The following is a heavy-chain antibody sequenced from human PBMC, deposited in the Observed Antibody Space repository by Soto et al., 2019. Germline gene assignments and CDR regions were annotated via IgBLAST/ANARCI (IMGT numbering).Heavy chain of an antibody. J-gene: IGHJ4*02. CDR3: ARDLPSAYYDFWSGYYF. CDR2: ISSSSSTI. D-gene: IGHD3-3*01. CDR1: GVTFISYS. Sequence: GGFLRLSCAASGVTFISYSMNWVRQAPGKGLEWVSYISSSSSTIYYADSVKGRFTISRDNAKNSLYLQMNSLRAEDTAVYYCARDLPSAYYDFWSGYYFWGQGTLVTVSS. V-gene: IGHV3-48*01.